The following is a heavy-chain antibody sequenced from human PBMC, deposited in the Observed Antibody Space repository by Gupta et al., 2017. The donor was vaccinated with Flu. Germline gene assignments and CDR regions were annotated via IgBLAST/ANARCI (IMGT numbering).Heavy chain of an antibody. CDR3: AKHIVGNSGAY. CDR1: FSPFSTFA. D-gene: IGHD1-26*01. V-gene: IGHV3-23*01. Sequence: CAASFSPFSTFAFGWVTQAHGKVLDCAPAIRPCDDKTYYAASVQGRFTISRDTSENTLYLXMXRLRAEXTALYYCAKHIVGNSGAYWGTGTLVTVSS. J-gene: IGHJ1*01. CDR2: IRPCDDKT.